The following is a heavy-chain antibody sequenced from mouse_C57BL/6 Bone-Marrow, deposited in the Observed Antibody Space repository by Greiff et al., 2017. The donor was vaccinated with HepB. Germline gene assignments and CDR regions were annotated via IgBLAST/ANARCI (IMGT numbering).Heavy chain of an antibody. D-gene: IGHD2-5*01. Sequence: EVKVEESGGGLVKPGGSLKLSCAASGFTFSSYAMSWVRQTPEKRLEWVATISDGGSYTYYPDNVKGRFTISRDDAKNNLYLQMSHLKSEDTAMYYCAREAYSNWFAYWGQGTLVTVSA. CDR3: AREAYSNWFAY. V-gene: IGHV5-4*01. CDR1: GFTFSSYA. J-gene: IGHJ3*01. CDR2: ISDGGSYT.